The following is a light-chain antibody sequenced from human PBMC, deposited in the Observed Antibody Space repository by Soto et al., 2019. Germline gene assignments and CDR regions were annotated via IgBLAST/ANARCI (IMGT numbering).Light chain of an antibody. CDR2: ETN. CDR3: GTWDSSLSADV. J-gene: IGLJ1*01. V-gene: IGLV1-51*02. CDR1: SSDIGNNY. Sequence: QSVLMQPPSVSAAPGQKVTISCSGSSSDIGNNYVSWYQHLPGTAPKLLIFETNRRPSGIPDRFSGSKSGTSATLGITGLQTGDEADYYCGTWDSSLSADVFGTGTKLTVL.